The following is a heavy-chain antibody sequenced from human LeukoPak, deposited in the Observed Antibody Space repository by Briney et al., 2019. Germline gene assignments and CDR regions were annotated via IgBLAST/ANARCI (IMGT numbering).Heavy chain of an antibody. J-gene: IGHJ4*02. D-gene: IGHD6-13*01. CDR1: GFILSSYA. Sequence: PGGSLRLSCAASGFILSSYAMSGVRPAPGKGLEWVSAISGSGGSTYYSDTVKSRFTITRDNSKNTLYLQMNSLRAEDTAVYYCAKDTGYTRPTSYSSSSYFDYWGQGTLVTVSS. CDR2: ISGSGGST. CDR3: AKDTGYTRPTSYSSSSYFDY. V-gene: IGHV3-23*01.